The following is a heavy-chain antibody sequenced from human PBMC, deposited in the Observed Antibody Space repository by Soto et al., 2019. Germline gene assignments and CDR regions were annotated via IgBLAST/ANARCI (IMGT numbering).Heavy chain of an antibody. CDR3: AISTNDFGDRH. CDR1: GYTFTSYD. J-gene: IGHJ4*02. CDR2: INPNSGNT. V-gene: IGHV1-8*01. D-gene: IGHD4-17*01. Sequence: QVQLVQSGAEVEKPEASVTVSCKASGYTFTSYDINWVRPATGQGLESMGWINPNSGNTGYAQKFPGRVTITRTTSISTAYMELSSLRSEDTDVYYCAISTNDFGDRHWGQGTMVTVYS.